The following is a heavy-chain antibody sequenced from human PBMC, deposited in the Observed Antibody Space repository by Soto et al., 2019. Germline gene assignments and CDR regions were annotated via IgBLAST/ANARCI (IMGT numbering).Heavy chain of an antibody. D-gene: IGHD6-19*01. CDR2: INHSGST. V-gene: IGHV4-34*01. CDR3: ASAVAGTGDY. J-gene: IGHJ4*02. CDR1: RGSFCGYY. Sequence: PSETLYLTCTVYRGSFCGYYWSWIRQPPGKGLEWIGEINHSGSTNYNPSLKSRVTISVDTSKNQFSLKLSSVTAADTAVYYCASAVAGTGDYWGQGTLVTVSS.